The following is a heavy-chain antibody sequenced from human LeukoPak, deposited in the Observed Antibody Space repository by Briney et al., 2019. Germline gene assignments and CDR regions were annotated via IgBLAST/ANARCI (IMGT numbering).Heavy chain of an antibody. D-gene: IGHD6-19*01. Sequence: GGSLRLSCAASGFTFSSYWMHWVRQAPGKGLEWVSSISSSSSYIYYADSVKGRFTISRDNAKNSLYLQMNSLRAEDTAVYYCARAASGYSSGWSFDYWGQGTLVTVSS. V-gene: IGHV3-21*01. CDR2: ISSSSSYI. CDR3: ARAASGYSSGWSFDY. J-gene: IGHJ4*02. CDR1: GFTFSSYW.